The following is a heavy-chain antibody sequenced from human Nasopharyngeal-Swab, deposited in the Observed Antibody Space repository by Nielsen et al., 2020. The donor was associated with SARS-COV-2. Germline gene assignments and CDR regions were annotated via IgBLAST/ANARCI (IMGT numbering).Heavy chain of an antibody. D-gene: IGHD1-7*01. Sequence: GESLKISCKGSGYSFSSYWIGWVRPMPGKGMEWMGITYLRDSDTRYSPSFQGQVTISADKSISTAYLQWSSLKASDTAMYYCATAYNGNYYWDYWGQGTLVTVSS. V-gene: IGHV5-51*01. J-gene: IGHJ4*02. CDR3: ATAYNGNYYWDY. CDR1: GYSFSSYW. CDR2: TYLRDSDT.